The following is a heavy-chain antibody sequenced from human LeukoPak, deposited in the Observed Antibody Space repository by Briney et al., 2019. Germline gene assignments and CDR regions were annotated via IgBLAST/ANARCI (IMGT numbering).Heavy chain of an antibody. D-gene: IGHD3-10*01. V-gene: IGHV3-23*01. J-gene: IGHJ3*02. CDR3: ARENMVRGVIAAFDI. Sequence: PGGSLRLSCAASGFPFSSYDMSWVRQAPEKGLQCVSAISSTSGSTFYADSVKGRFTISRDNSKNTLYLQMNSLSAEDTAVYYCARENMVRGVIAAFDIWGQGTMVTVSS. CDR1: GFPFSSYD. CDR2: ISSTSGST.